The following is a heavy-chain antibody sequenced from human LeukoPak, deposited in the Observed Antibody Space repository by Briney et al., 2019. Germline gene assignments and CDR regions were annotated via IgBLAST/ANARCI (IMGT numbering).Heavy chain of an antibody. CDR2: IYYSGST. CDR3: ARVTGTPLSIAVSRKVDWYFDL. V-gene: IGHV4-59*01. CDR1: GGSISSYY. J-gene: IGHJ2*01. D-gene: IGHD6-6*01. Sequence: SETLSLTCTVSGGSISSYYWSWIRQPPGKGLEWIGYIYYSGSTNYNPSLKSRVTISVDTSKNQFSLKLSSVTAADTAVYYCARVTGTPLSIAVSRKVDWYFDLWGRGTLVTVSS.